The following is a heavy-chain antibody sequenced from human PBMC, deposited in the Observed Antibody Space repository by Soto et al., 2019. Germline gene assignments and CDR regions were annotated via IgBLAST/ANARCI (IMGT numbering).Heavy chain of an antibody. CDR2: IIPIFGTA. CDR1: GGTFSSYA. D-gene: IGHD6-19*01. CDR3: ARLPWAVAGLKNWFDP. Sequence: QVQLVQSGAEVKKPGSSVKVSCKASGGTFSSYAISWVRQAPGQGLEWMGGIIPIFGTANYAQKFQGRGTITADESTSTAYMDLSSMRSEDTAVYYCARLPWAVAGLKNWFDPWGQGPLVTVSS. V-gene: IGHV1-69*01. J-gene: IGHJ5*02.